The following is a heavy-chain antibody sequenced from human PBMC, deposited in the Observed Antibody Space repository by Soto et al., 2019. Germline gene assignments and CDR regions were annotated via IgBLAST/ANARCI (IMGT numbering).Heavy chain of an antibody. J-gene: IGHJ4*02. CDR2: IYYSGST. V-gene: IGHV4-59*08. CDR3: ARRYGYSFDY. CDR1: GGSISSYY. Sequence: QVQLQESGPGLVKPSETLSLTCTVSGGSISSYYWSWIRQPPGKGLEWIGYIYYSGSTNYNPSLQRRVTIAVDTSKSQFSLKLSSVTAADTAVYYCARRYGYSFDYWGQGTLVTVSS. D-gene: IGHD1-1*01.